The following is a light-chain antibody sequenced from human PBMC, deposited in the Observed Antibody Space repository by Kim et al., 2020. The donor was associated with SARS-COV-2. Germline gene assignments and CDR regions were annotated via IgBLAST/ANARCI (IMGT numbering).Light chain of an antibody. V-gene: IGLV3-9*01. CDR1: NIGSKN. Sequence: SGALGQLARITCGGTNIGSKNVPWYQQKPGQAPVLVIYRDSNRPSGIPERFSGSNSGNTATLTISRAQAGDEADYYCQVWDSSTVVFGGGTQLTV. J-gene: IGLJ2*01. CDR3: QVWDSSTVV. CDR2: RDS.